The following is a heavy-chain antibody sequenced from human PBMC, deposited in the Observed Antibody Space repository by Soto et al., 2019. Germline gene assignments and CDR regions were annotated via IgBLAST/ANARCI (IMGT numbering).Heavy chain of an antibody. CDR1: GFTFSSYS. Sequence: VGSLRLSCAASGFTFSSYSMNWVRQAPGNGLEWVSSISSSSSYIYYADSVEGRFTISRDNAKNSLYLQMNSLRAEDTAVYYCARDKYYYGSGSPPHYYYGMDVWGQGTTVTVSS. V-gene: IGHV3-21*01. CDR3: ARDKYYYGSGSPPHYYYGMDV. J-gene: IGHJ6*02. D-gene: IGHD3-10*01. CDR2: ISSSSSYI.